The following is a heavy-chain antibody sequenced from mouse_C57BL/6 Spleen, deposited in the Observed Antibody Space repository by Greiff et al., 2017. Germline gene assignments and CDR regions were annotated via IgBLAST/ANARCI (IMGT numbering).Heavy chain of an antibody. D-gene: IGHD1-2*01. V-gene: IGHV1-84*01. CDR1: GYTFTDYY. J-gene: IGHJ2*01. Sequence: VQLQQSGPELVQPGASVKISCKASGYTFTDYYINWVKQRPGQGVEWIGWIYPGSGNAKYNEPFKGKATLTVDTSSRTAYMQLSGLTSEDSAVYYCARELRRPDDWGQGTTLTVS. CDR3: ARELRRPDD. CDR2: IYPGSGNA.